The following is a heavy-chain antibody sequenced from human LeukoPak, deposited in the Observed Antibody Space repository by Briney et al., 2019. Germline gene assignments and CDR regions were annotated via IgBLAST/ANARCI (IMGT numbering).Heavy chain of an antibody. J-gene: IGHJ4*02. CDR1: GFTFSGSA. D-gene: IGHD4-4*01. CDR2: INHSGST. Sequence: GSLKLSCAASGFTFSGSAMHWIRQPPGKGLEWIGEINHSGSTNYNPSLKSRVTISVDTSKNQFSLKLSSVTAADTAVYYCARGFYSNPFDYWGQGTLVTVSS. V-gene: IGHV4-34*01. CDR3: ARGFYSNPFDY.